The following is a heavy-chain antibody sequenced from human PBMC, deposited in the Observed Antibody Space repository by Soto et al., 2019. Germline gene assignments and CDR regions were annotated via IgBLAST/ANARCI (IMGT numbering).Heavy chain of an antibody. CDR3: AREGGGYDILTGYPYYGMDV. CDR2: INANNGNT. D-gene: IGHD3-9*01. J-gene: IGHJ6*02. Sequence: ASVKVSCKASGYTFSSYYMNWVRQAPGQGLEWMGMINANNGNTNYAQKLQGRVTMTTDTSTSTAYMELRSLRSDDTAVYYCAREGGGYDILTGYPYYGMDVWGQGTTVTVSS. V-gene: IGHV1-18*04. CDR1: GYTFSSYY.